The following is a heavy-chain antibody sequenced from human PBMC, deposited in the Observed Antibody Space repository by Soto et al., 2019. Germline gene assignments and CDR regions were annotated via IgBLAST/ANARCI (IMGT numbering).Heavy chain of an antibody. Sequence: PSQTLSLTCAISGDSVSSNSAAWNWIRQSPSRGLEWLGRTYYRSKWYNDYAVSVKSRITINPDTSKNQFSLQLNSVTPEDTAVYYCARDNTEYSSDERPPDDAFDIWGQGTMVTVSS. CDR3: ARDNTEYSSDERPPDDAFDI. CDR2: TYYRSKWYN. CDR1: GDSVSSNSAA. J-gene: IGHJ3*02. V-gene: IGHV6-1*01. D-gene: IGHD6-19*01.